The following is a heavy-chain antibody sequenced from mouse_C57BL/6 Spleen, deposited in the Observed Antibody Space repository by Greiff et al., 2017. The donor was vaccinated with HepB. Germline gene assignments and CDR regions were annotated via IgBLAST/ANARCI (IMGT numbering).Heavy chain of an antibody. J-gene: IGHJ2*01. Sequence: VQLQQSGPELVKPGASVKISCKASGYSFTGYYMNWVKQSPEKSLEWIGEINPSTGGTTYNQKFKAKATLTVDKSSSTAYMQLKSLTSEDSAVYYCARKLGPFDYWGQGTTLTVSS. CDR1: GYSFTGYY. CDR2: INPSTGGT. D-gene: IGHD4-1*01. CDR3: ARKLGPFDY. V-gene: IGHV1-42*01.